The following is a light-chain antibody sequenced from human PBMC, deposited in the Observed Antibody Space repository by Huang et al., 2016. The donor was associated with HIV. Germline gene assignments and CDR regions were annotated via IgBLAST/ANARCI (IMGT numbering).Light chain of an antibody. V-gene: IGKV1-33*01. CDR3: QQYANLPLT. CDR1: QDINNY. J-gene: IGKJ4*01. CDR2: DVS. Sequence: DIQMTQSPSSLSASVGDRVTITCQASQDINNYLTWFQQKPGKAPNLLIYDVSDLDTGVPPRFSGSGSGTDFTFTISSLQPEDIATYYCQQYANLPLTFGGGTKVEIK.